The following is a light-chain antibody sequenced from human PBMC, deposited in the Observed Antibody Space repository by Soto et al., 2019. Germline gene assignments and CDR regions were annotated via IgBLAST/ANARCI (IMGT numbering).Light chain of an antibody. CDR3: QQYNSWPPIT. V-gene: IGKV3-11*01. CDR2: DAS. J-gene: IGKJ5*01. CDR1: QSVSSY. Sequence: EIVLTQSPATLSLSPGERATLSCRASQSVSSYLAWYQQKPGHAPRLLIYDASNRATGIPARFSGSGSGTEFTLTISSLQSEDFAVYYCQQYNSWPPITFGQGTRLEIK.